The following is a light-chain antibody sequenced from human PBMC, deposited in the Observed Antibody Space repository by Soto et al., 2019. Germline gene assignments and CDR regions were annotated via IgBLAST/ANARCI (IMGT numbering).Light chain of an antibody. V-gene: IGLV3-1*01. J-gene: IGLJ2*01. CDR1: KLGDKY. CDR2: EDR. Sequence: SYELTQPPSVSVSPGQTASITCSGDKLGDKYSCWYQQKPGQSPVLVIYEDRKRPSGIPERFSGSKSGNTATLTISGTQAMDEADYYCQAWDSSTPVVFGGGTKLIVL. CDR3: QAWDSSTPVV.